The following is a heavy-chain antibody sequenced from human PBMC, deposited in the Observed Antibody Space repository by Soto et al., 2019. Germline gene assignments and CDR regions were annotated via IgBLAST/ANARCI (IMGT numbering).Heavy chain of an antibody. V-gene: IGHV4-59*01. CDR3: ARVLTDGDYRNNPFDY. CDR1: GGSIISYY. CDR2: IYYSGST. Sequence: SETLSLTCTVSGGSIISYYWSWIRQPPGKGLEWIGYIYYSGSTNYNPSLKSRVTISVDTSKNQFSLKLSSVTAADTAVYYCARVLTDGDYRNNPFDYWGQGTLVTVSS. J-gene: IGHJ4*02. D-gene: IGHD4-17*01.